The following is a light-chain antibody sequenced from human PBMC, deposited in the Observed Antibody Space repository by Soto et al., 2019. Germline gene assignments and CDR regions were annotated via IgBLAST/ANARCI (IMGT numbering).Light chain of an antibody. J-gene: IGLJ2*01. CDR3: CSYAGTRRV. CDR2: EGS. V-gene: IGLV2-23*01. Sequence: QSALTQPASVSGSPGQSITISCTGTSSDVGSYNLVSWYQQHPGKAPKLMIYEGSKRPSGVSNRFSGSKSGNTASLTISGLQAEDEADYYRCSYAGTRRVFGGGTQLTVL. CDR1: SSDVGSYNL.